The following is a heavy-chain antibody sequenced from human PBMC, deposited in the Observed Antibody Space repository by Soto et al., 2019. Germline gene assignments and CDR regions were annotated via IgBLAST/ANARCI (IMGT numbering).Heavy chain of an antibody. V-gene: IGHV1-18*01. J-gene: IGHJ5*02. CDR1: RDTIASYC. D-gene: IGHD3-3*01. CDR3: ARVNFWSGTTRGFDP. Sequence: GASVKVSCKASRDTIASYCIRWPRQAPGQGLEWMGWISAYNGNTNYAQKLQGRVTMTTDTSTSTAYMELRSLRSDDTAVYYCARVNFWSGTTRGFDPWGQGTLVTVSS. CDR2: ISAYNGNT.